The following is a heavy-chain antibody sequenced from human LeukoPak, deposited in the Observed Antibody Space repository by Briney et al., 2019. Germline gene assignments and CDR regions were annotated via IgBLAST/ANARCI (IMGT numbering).Heavy chain of an antibody. CDR3: AKDQYSNGWYFDY. V-gene: IGHV3-23*01. CDR2: ISDDSGST. D-gene: IGHD6-19*01. J-gene: IGHJ4*02. Sequence: GGSLRPSCAASELMFSSYAMSWVRQAPGKGLEWVSGISDDSGSTYYADSVGGRFTISRDNSKNTLYPQMNSLRVEDTAIYYCAKDQYSNGWYFDYWGQGTLVTVSS. CDR1: ELMFSSYA.